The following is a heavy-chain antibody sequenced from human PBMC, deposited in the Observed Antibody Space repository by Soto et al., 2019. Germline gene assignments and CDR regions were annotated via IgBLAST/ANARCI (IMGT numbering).Heavy chain of an antibody. J-gene: IGHJ3*02. D-gene: IGHD6-13*01. V-gene: IGHV4-30-4*01. Sequence: PSETLSLTCTVSGGSISRCHYYSSWIRQHPGKGLEWIGYIYYSGSTYYNPSLKSRVTISVDTSKNQFSLKLSSVTAADTAVYYCAREGYSSSWDGGDNAFDIWGQGTMVTVSS. CDR2: IYYSGST. CDR3: AREGYSSSWDGGDNAFDI. CDR1: GGSISRCHYY.